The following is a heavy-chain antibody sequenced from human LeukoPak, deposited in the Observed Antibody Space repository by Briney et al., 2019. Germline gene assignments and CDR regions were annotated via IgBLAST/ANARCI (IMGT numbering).Heavy chain of an antibody. D-gene: IGHD2-15*01. Sequence: GESLRLSCAASGFTFSSYSMNWVRQAPGKGLEWVSGITASGDSTYYGDSVKGRFTMSRDNSKNTVYLQMNSLRVDDTAVYFCARRDIVVVVSASDYWGQGTLVTVSS. CDR3: ARRDIVVVVSASDY. CDR2: ITASGDST. J-gene: IGHJ4*02. V-gene: IGHV3-23*01. CDR1: GFTFSSYS.